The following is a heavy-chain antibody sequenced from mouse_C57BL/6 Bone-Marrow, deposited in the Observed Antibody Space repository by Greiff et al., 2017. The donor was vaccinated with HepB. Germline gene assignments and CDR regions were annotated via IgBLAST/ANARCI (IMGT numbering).Heavy chain of an antibody. J-gene: IGHJ3*01. CDR1: GYTFTSYW. CDR2: IDPSDSYT. Sequence: QVQLQQPGAELVRPGTSVKLSCKVSGYTFTSYWMHWVKQRPGQGLEWIGVIDPSDSYTNYNQKFKGKATLTVDTSSSTAYMQLSSLTSEDSAVYYCARGGITTVPPWFAYWGQGTLVTVSA. CDR3: ARGGITTVPPWFAY. V-gene: IGHV1-59*01. D-gene: IGHD1-1*01.